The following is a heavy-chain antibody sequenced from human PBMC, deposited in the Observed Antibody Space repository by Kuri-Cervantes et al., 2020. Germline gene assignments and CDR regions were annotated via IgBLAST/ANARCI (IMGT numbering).Heavy chain of an antibody. D-gene: IGHD1-26*01. Sequence: GSLRLSCTVSGGSISSYYWSWIRQPAGKGLEWIGRIYTSGSTNYNPSLKSRVIMSVNTSKNQFSLKLSSVTAADTAVYYCARGTHGATALDYWGQGTLVTVSS. V-gene: IGHV4-4*07. J-gene: IGHJ4*02. CDR1: GGSISSYY. CDR2: IYTSGST. CDR3: ARGTHGATALDY.